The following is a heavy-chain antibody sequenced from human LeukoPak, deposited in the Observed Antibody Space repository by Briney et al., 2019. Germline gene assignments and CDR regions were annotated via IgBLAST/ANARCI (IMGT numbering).Heavy chain of an antibody. J-gene: IGHJ3*02. V-gene: IGHV4-34*01. CDR1: GGSFSGYY. Sequence: PSETLSLTCAVYGGSFSGYYWSCIRQPPGKGLEWIGEINHSGSTNYNPSLKSRVTISVDTSKNQFSLKLSSVTAADTAVYYCARGLLRIMITFGGAPRAFDIWGQGTMVTVSS. CDR2: INHSGST. D-gene: IGHD3-16*01. CDR3: ARGLLRIMITFGGAPRAFDI.